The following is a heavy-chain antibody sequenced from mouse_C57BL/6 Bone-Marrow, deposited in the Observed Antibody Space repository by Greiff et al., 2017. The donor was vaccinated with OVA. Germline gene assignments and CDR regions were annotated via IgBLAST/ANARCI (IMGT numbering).Heavy chain of an antibody. CDR2: ISDGGSYT. Sequence: DVKVEESGGGLVKPGGSLKLSCAASGFTFSSYAMSWVRQTPEKRLEWVATISDGGSYTYYPDNVKGRFTISRDNAKNNLYLQMSHLKSEDTAMYYCARDRGNYAWFAYWGQGTLVTVSA. V-gene: IGHV5-4*01. CDR1: GFTFSSYA. CDR3: ARDRGNYAWFAY. J-gene: IGHJ3*01. D-gene: IGHD2-1*01.